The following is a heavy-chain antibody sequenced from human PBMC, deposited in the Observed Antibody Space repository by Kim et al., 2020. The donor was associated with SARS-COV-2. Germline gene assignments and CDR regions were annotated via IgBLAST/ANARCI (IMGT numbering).Heavy chain of an antibody. CDR1: GFTFSSYP. CDR3: AREGSSGWYPH. V-gene: IGHV3-30-3*01. D-gene: IGHD6-19*01. CDR2: ISYDGSNK. Sequence: GGSLRLSCAASGFTFSSYPMHWVRQAPGKGPEWVAIISYDGSNKHYADFVKGRFTISRDNSKNTLFLQMNSLTPEDTAVYYCAREGSSGWYPHWGQGSLVTVSS. J-gene: IGHJ4*02.